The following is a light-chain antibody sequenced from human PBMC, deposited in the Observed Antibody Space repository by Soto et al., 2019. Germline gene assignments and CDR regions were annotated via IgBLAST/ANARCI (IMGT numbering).Light chain of an antibody. CDR3: QHWTDYSWT. J-gene: IGKJ1*01. CDR2: KTS. Sequence: DIHMTQSPSTLSASVGDRVTITCRASQSLTMWLAWNQQKPGQASNLLIYKTSSLESGVTSRFSVSGSGTEFTLTNSSLQPDDFATYYCQHWTDYSWTCGQGTKVEVK. CDR1: QSLTMW. V-gene: IGKV1-5*03.